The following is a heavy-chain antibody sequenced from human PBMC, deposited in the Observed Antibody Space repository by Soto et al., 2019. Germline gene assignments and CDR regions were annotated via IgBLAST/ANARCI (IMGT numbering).Heavy chain of an antibody. CDR2: ISYDGSNK. J-gene: IGHJ4*02. CDR3: AKGGWELTFDY. Sequence: QVQLVESGGGVVQPGRSLRLSCAASGFTFSSHGMHWVRQAPGKGLEWVAVISYDGSNKYYADSVKGRFTISRDNCKNTLYLQMNSLRAEDTAVYYCAKGGWELTFDYWGQGTLVTVSS. D-gene: IGHD1-26*01. CDR1: GFTFSSHG. V-gene: IGHV3-30*18.